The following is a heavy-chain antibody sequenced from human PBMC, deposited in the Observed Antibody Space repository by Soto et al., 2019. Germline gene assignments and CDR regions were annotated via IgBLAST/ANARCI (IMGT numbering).Heavy chain of an antibody. CDR1: RFTFISYA. CDR3: AKAEYSSSFDY. Sequence: PGGSLRLSCAASRFTFISYAMHWLRHAPGKGLEWVSAIRVNGSTAYYADSVKGRFTISRDNSKNTLYLQMNSLSAEDTAVFYCAKAEYSSSFDYWGGGTLVTVSS. D-gene: IGHD6-6*01. V-gene: IGHV3-23*01. J-gene: IGHJ4*02. CDR2: IRVNGSTA.